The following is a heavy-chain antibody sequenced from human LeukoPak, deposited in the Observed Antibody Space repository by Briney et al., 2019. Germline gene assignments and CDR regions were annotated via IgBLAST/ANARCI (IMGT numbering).Heavy chain of an antibody. D-gene: IGHD1-26*01. Sequence: SETLSLTCAVSGGSITTSYWSWIRQPPGKGLEWIGYIYYSGSTNYNPSLKSRVTISVDTSNNQFSLKLSSVTAADTAVYYCARARVSGSQDFDYWGQGTLVTVSS. CDR2: IYYSGST. V-gene: IGHV4-59*01. J-gene: IGHJ4*02. CDR3: ARARVSGSQDFDY. CDR1: GGSITTSY.